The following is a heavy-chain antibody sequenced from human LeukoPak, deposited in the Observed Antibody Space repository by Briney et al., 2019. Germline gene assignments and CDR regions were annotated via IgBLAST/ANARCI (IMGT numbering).Heavy chain of an antibody. V-gene: IGHV3-21*01. CDR2: ISSYI. CDR3: ARLGSLAALDY. J-gene: IGHJ4*02. Sequence: PGGSLRLSRAASGFTFSSYNMNWVRQAPGKGLEWVSSISSYIYYADSVKGRFTISRDNSKNSLFLQMNSLRAEDTAVYYCARLGSLAALDYWGQGILVTVSS. D-gene: IGHD6-13*01. CDR1: GFTFSSYN.